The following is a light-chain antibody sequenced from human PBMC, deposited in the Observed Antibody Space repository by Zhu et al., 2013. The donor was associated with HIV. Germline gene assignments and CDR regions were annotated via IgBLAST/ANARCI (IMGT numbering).Light chain of an antibody. V-gene: IGLV2-14*01. CDR1: SNDVGGYDY. J-gene: IGLJ2*01. CDR2: DVS. CDR3: GTWDSSLSVQVL. Sequence: QSALTQPASVSGSPGQSITISCTGSSNDVGGYDYVSWYQQYPGKAPKLMIYDVSNRPSGVSNRFSGSKSGTSATLDITGLQTEDEADYYCGTWDSSLSVQVLFGGGTKLTVL.